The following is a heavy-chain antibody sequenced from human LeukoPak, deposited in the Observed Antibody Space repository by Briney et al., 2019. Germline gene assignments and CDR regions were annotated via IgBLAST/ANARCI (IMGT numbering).Heavy chain of an antibody. V-gene: IGHV4-59*08. CDR2: IHYSGIT. CDR3: ASSGNYYFTLDY. Sequence: PSETLSLTCSVSGGPISNYYWGWIRQPPGKGLEWIGYIHYSGITKYNPSVKSRVTISLDTSKNQFSLKLSSVTAADTAVYYCASSGNYYFTLDYWGQGTLVTVSS. D-gene: IGHD3-10*01. CDR1: GGPISNYY. J-gene: IGHJ4*02.